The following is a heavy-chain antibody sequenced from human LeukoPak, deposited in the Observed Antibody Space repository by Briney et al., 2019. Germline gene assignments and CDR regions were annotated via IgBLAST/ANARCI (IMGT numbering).Heavy chain of an antibody. CDR2: TYYRSKWYN. D-gene: IGHD6-19*01. V-gene: IGHV6-1*01. CDR1: GDSVSSNSAA. Sequence: SQTLSLTCAISGDSVSSNSAAWNWIRQSPSRGLEWLGRTYYRSKWYNDYAVSVKSRITINPDTSKNQFSLQLNSVTPEDTAVYYCARLSPPAYSSGWYFDYWGQGTLVTVSS. J-gene: IGHJ4*02. CDR3: ARLSPPAYSSGWYFDY.